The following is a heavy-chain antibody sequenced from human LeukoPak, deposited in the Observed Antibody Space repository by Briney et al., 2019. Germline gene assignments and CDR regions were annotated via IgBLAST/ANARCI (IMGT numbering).Heavy chain of an antibody. V-gene: IGHV1-2*06. CDR2: INPNSGGT. CDR3: AADTSANILTGYYISYYGMDV. CDR1: GYTFTGYY. J-gene: IGHJ6*02. D-gene: IGHD3-9*01. Sequence: ASVKVSCKASGYTFTGYYMHWVRQAPGQGLEWMGRINPNSGGTNYAQKFQERVTITRDVSTSTAYMELSSLRSEDTAVYYCAADTSANILTGYYISYYGMDVWGQGTAVTVSS.